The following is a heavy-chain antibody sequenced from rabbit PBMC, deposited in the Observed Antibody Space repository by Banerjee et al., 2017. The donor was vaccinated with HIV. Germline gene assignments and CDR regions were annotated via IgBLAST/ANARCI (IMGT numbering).Heavy chain of an antibody. Sequence: QSLEESGGDLVKPGASLTLTCTASGFDFSSNAMCWVRQAPGKGPEWIACIDTSRGSTYYASWAKGRFTISKTSSTTVTLQMTSLTAADTATYFCARGLTLVDLWGPGTLVTVS. CDR1: GFDFSSNA. V-gene: IGHV1S40*01. CDR3: ARGLTLVDL. CDR2: IDTSRGST. D-gene: IGHD6-1*01. J-gene: IGHJ4*01.